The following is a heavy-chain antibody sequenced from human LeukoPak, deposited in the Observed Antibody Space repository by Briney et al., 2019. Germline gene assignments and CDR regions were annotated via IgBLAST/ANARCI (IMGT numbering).Heavy chain of an antibody. D-gene: IGHD3-9*01. CDR2: IYYSGST. CDR1: GGSISSYY. V-gene: IGHV4-59*08. J-gene: IGHJ4*02. Sequence: PSETLSLTCTVSGGSISSYYWSWIRQPPGKGLEWIGYIYYSGSTNYNPSLKSRVTISVDTSKNQFSLKLGSVTAADTAVYYCARIDILTGSFDYWGQGTLVTVSS. CDR3: ARIDILTGSFDY.